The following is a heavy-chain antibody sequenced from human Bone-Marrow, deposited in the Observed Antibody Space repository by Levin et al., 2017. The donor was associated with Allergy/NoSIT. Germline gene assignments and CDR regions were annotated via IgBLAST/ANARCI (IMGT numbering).Heavy chain of an antibody. J-gene: IGHJ5*02. V-gene: IGHV3-23*01. CDR2: ISSGGGST. CDR1: GFTFSSYG. CDR3: AKLGAGP. D-gene: IGHD7-27*01. Sequence: SGGSLRLSCAASGFTFSSYGMNWVRQAPGKGLEWVSGISSGGGSTYYADSVKGRFTISRDNSKNTLYLQMNSLRAEDTAEYYCAKLGAGPWGQGTLVTVSS.